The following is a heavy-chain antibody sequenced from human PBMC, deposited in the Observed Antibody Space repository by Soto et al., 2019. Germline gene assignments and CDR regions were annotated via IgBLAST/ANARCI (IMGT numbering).Heavy chain of an antibody. D-gene: IGHD6-19*01. CDR1: GFPFSRYW. CDR2: ISSDGSNI. J-gene: IGHJ4*02. Sequence: GGSLRLSCAASGFPFSRYWMHWVRQAPGKGLVWVSRISSDGSNIIYADSVKGRFTISRDDAKNTLYLQMNNLRDEDTAVYYCGRDQTMAGPTTLDYWGQGALVTVSS. V-gene: IGHV3-74*01. CDR3: GRDQTMAGPTTLDY.